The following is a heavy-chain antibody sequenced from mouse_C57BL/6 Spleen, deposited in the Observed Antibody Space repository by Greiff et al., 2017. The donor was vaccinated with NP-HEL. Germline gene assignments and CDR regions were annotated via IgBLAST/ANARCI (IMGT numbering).Heavy chain of an antibody. CDR1: GYTFTDYY. CDR3: ARWLDQAEDYAMDY. D-gene: IGHD3-2*02. CDR2: INPNNGGT. Sequence: EVQLQQSGPELVKPGASVKISCKASGYTFTDYYMNWVKQSHGKSLEWIGDINPNNGGTSYNQKFKGKATLTVDKSSSTAYMELRSLTSEDSAVYCCARWLDQAEDYAMDYWGKGTTVTVSS. J-gene: IGHJ4*01. V-gene: IGHV1-26*01.